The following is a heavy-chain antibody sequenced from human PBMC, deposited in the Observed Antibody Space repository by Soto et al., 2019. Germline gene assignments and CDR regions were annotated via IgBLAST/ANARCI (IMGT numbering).Heavy chain of an antibody. CDR1: GGSISSYY. CDR2: IYYSGST. CDR3: ARSPIAAAAPVGNWFDP. Sequence: SETLSLTCTVSGGSISSYYWSWIRQPPGKGLEWIGYIYYSGSTNYNPSLKSRVTISVDTSKNQFSLKLSSVTAADTAVYYCARSPIAAAAPVGNWFDPWGQGTLVTVSS. D-gene: IGHD6-13*01. V-gene: IGHV4-59*08. J-gene: IGHJ5*02.